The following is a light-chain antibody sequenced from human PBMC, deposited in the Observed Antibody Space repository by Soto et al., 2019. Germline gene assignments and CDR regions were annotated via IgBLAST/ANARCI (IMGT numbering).Light chain of an antibody. CDR1: TSDVGGYNY. V-gene: IGLV2-11*01. J-gene: IGLJ1*01. Sequence: QSALTQPRSVSGSLGQSVTISCTGTTSDVGGYNYVSWYQHRPGKAPKLIIYDVNNRPSGVPDRFSGSKSGNTASLTISGPRPEDEADYHCSSYAGSYLYVFGPGTKVTVL. CDR2: DVN. CDR3: SSYAGSYLYV.